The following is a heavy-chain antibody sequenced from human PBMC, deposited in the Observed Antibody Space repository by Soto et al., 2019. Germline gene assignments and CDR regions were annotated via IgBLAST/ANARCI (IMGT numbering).Heavy chain of an antibody. CDR3: ARDGQTDYDFWSGYYTGIAADALDY. CDR2: INPNSGGT. J-gene: IGHJ4*02. Sequence: ASVKVSCKASGYTFTGYYMHWVRQAPGQGLEWMGWINPNSGGTNYAQKFQGWVTMTRDTSISTAYMELSRLRSDDTAVYYCARDGQTDYDFWSGYYTGIAADALDYWGQGPLVTVYS. V-gene: IGHV1-2*04. CDR1: GYTFTGYY. D-gene: IGHD3-3*01.